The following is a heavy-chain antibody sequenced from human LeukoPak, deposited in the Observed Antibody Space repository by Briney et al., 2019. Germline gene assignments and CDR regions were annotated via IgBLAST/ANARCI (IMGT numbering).Heavy chain of an antibody. D-gene: IGHD5-18*01. CDR3: ARGADTAMVTWYFDL. CDR1: GGSISSSSYY. J-gene: IGHJ2*01. Sequence: PSETLSLTCIVSGGSISSSSYYWGWIRQPPGKGLEWIGSIYYSGSTYYNPSLKSRVTISVDTSKNQFSLKLSSVTAADTAVYYCARGADTAMVTWYFDLWGRGTLVTVSS. CDR2: IYYSGST. V-gene: IGHV4-39*07.